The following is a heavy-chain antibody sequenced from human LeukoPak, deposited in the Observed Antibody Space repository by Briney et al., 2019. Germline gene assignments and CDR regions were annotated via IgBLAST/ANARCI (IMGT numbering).Heavy chain of an antibody. D-gene: IGHD1-14*01. Sequence: GGSLRLSCAASGFTFSSYAMHWIRQAPGKGLEWVAVISYDGRNKYYADSVKGRFTISRDNSKNTLFLQMNSLRADDTAVHYCASLRTDYWGQGTLVTVSS. CDR3: ASLRTDY. CDR2: ISYDGRNK. CDR1: GFTFSSYA. V-gene: IGHV3-30*04. J-gene: IGHJ4*02.